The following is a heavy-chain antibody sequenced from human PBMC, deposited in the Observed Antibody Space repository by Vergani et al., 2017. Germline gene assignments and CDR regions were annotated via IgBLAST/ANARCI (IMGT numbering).Heavy chain of an antibody. Sequence: QVQLVQSGAEVKKPGSSVKVSCKASGGTFSSYAISWVRQAPGQGLEWMGGSIPIFGTANYAQKFQGRVTITAEESTSTAYMELSSLRSEDTAVYYCARGGITFGGVIAHYFDYWGQGTLVTVSS. CDR2: SIPIFGTA. CDR3: ARGGITFGGVIAHYFDY. V-gene: IGHV1-69*01. D-gene: IGHD3-16*02. J-gene: IGHJ4*02. CDR1: GGTFSSYA.